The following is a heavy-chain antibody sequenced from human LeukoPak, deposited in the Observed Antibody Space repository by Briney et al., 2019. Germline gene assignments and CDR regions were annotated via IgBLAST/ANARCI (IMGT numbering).Heavy chain of an antibody. CDR2: IYHSGST. CDR3: AKHGSGTY. D-gene: IGHD3-10*01. V-gene: IGHV4-38-2*01. CDR1: GYSISSDNY. Sequence: PSETLSLTCAVSGYSISSDNYWVWIRQPPGQGLEWTGGIYHSGSTYYNPSLKSRVTISIDTSKNQFSLNLGSVTAADSAFYYCAKHGSGTYWGQGTLVTVSS. J-gene: IGHJ4*02.